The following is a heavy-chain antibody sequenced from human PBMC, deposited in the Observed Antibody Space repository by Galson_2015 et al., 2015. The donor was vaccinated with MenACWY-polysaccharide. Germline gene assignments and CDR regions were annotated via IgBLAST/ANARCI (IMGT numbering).Heavy chain of an antibody. CDR3: TKAGAQCRLGSSCFFIWFDP. CDR1: GFTFNTYW. J-gene: IGHJ5*02. D-gene: IGHD2-15*01. V-gene: IGHV3-74*01. CDR2: INADGSAT. Sequence: SLRLSCAASGFTFNTYWMHWVRHAPGKGLVWVSRINADGSATGYADSVRGRFTISRDNAKNTLYLEMNRLRAEDTAVYYCTKAGAQCRLGSSCFFIWFDPGGQGTQLIVTS.